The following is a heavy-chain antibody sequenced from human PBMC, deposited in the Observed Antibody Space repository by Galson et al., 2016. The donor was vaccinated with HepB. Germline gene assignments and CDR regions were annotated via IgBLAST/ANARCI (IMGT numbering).Heavy chain of an antibody. CDR1: GFTFSDYA. Sequence: SLRLSCAASGFTFSDYAMSWVRQAPGKGLQWVSTIRGTGVTTHYADSVKGRFTTSRDNSKNTLYLQMSSLRAEDTAMYYCAKATPYYDVLTGFFVYYSDYWGHGTLVTVSS. D-gene: IGHD3-9*01. J-gene: IGHJ4*01. V-gene: IGHV3-23*01. CDR3: AKATPYYDVLTGFFVYYSDY. CDR2: IRGTGVTT.